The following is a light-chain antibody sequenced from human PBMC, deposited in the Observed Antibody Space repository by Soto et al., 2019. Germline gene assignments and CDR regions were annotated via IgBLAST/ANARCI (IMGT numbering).Light chain of an antibody. CDR3: SSFTSRTTLV. CDR1: SSDVGGYNH. V-gene: IGLV2-14*03. CDR2: DVS. J-gene: IGLJ2*01. Sequence: QSVLTQPASVSGSPGQSITISCTGTSSDVGGYNHVSWHQQHPGKAPKLMIYDVSNRPSGVSNRFSGFKSGNTASLTISGLQAEDEADYYCSSFTSRTTLVFGGGTKLTVL.